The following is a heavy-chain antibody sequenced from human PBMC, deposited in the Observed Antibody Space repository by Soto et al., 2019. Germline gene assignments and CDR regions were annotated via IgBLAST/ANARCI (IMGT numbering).Heavy chain of an antibody. CDR3: ASEGYYDSSGYYKFDY. CDR1: GGTFSSYA. Sequence: GASVKVSCKASGGTFSSYAISWVRQAPGQGLEWMGGIIPIFGTANYAQKFQGRVTITADESTSTAYMELSSLRSEDTAVYYCASEGYYDSSGYYKFDYWGQGTLVTVSS. V-gene: IGHV1-69*13. J-gene: IGHJ4*02. D-gene: IGHD3-22*01. CDR2: IIPIFGTA.